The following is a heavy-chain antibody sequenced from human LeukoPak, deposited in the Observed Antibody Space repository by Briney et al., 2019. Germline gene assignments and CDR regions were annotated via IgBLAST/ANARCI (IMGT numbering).Heavy chain of an antibody. J-gene: IGHJ4*02. Sequence: ASVKVSCKASGYTFTSYGISWVRQAPGQGLEWMGWISAYNGNTNYAQKLQGRVTMTRDTSTSTVYMELSSLRSEDTAVYYCARGYVVPYFDYWGQGTLVTVSS. CDR1: GYTFTSYG. CDR3: ARGYVVPYFDY. V-gene: IGHV1-18*01. CDR2: ISAYNGNT. D-gene: IGHD2-15*01.